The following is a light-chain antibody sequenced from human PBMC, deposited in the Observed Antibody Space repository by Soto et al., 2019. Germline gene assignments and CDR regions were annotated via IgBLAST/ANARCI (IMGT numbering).Light chain of an antibody. CDR3: QQRGNWHVT. Sequence: EIVLTQSPATLSLSPGERATLSCRASQSVGSYFAWYQQKPGQAPRLLIYDASNRATGIPARFSGSGSGTDFTLTISSLEPDDFAVYYCQQRGNWHVTFGQGTRVYIK. J-gene: IGKJ1*01. CDR2: DAS. V-gene: IGKV3-11*01. CDR1: QSVGSY.